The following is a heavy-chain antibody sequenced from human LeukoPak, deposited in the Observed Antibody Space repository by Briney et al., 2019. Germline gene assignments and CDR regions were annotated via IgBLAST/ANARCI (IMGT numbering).Heavy chain of an antibody. CDR3: ARADYYDSSGYYLDY. D-gene: IGHD3-22*01. Sequence: SETLSLTCTVSGGSISSYYWSWIRQPPGKGLEWIGYIYYSGSTNYNPSLKSRVTISVDTSKNQFSLKLSSVTAADTAVYYCARADYYDSSGYYLDYWDQGTLVTVSS. CDR2: IYYSGST. J-gene: IGHJ4*02. CDR1: GGSISSYY. V-gene: IGHV4-59*01.